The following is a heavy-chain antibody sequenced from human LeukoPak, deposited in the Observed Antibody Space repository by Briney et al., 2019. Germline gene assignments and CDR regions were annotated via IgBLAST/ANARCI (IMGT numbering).Heavy chain of an antibody. CDR2: IIPIFGTA. V-gene: IGHV1-69*01. CDR1: GGTFSSYA. CDR3: ARNGGTLAAAGDY. Sequence: ASVKVSCKASGGTFSSYAISWVRQAPGQGLEWMGGIIPIFGTANYAQKFQGRVTITADESTSTAYMELSSLRSEDTDVYYCARNGGTLAAAGDYWGQGTLVTVSS. J-gene: IGHJ4*02. D-gene: IGHD6-13*01.